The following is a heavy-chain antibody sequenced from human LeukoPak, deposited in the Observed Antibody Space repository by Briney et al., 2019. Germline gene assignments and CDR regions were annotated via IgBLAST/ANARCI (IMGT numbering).Heavy chain of an antibody. V-gene: IGHV3-21*01. Sequence: TGGSLRLSCAASGFTFSSYAMSWVRQAPGKGLEWVSSITGGDVFIYQADSVKGRFTVSRDNAKNTLYLQMNRLRAEDTAVYYCAREGDLMGATMDSWGQGTLVIVSS. D-gene: IGHD3-16*01. J-gene: IGHJ5*01. CDR3: AREGDLMGATMDS. CDR2: ITGGDVFI. CDR1: GFTFSSYA.